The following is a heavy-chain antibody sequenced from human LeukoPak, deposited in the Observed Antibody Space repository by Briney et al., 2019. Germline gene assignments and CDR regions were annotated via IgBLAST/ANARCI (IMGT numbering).Heavy chain of an antibody. CDR1: GYTLTELT. CDR2: SDPEDGET. CDR3: ATALYYYDSSNWFDP. V-gene: IGHV1-24*01. J-gene: IGHJ5*02. Sequence: ASVKVSCKVSGYTLTELTMHWVRQAPGKGLEWMGGSDPEDGETIYAQKFQGRVTMTEDTSTDTAYMELSSLRSEDTAVYYCATALYYYDSSNWFDPWGQGTLVTVSS. D-gene: IGHD3-22*01.